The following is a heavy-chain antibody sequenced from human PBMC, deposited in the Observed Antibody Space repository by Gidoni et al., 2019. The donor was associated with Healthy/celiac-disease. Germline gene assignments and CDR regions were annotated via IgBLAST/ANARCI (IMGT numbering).Heavy chain of an antibody. D-gene: IGHD6-13*01. CDR3: ARASSGGIAVDY. CDR2: IWYDVSNK. Sequence: QVQLVESGGGVVQPGRSLRLSCAGSGFTFSSAVRHWVRHAPGKGLEWVAVIWYDVSNKYYADSVKGRFTISRDNSKNTLYLQMNSLRAEDTAVYYCARASSGGIAVDYWGQGTLVTVSS. J-gene: IGHJ4*02. CDR1: GFTFSSAV. V-gene: IGHV3-33*01.